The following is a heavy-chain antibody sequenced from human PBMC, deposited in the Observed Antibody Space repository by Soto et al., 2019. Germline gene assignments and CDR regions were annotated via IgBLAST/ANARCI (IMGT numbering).Heavy chain of an antibody. CDR3: ARSDLRFAPMDV. J-gene: IGHJ6*03. D-gene: IGHD3-3*01. Sequence: ASVKVSCKASGYTFTSYDINWVRQATGQGLEWMGWMNPNSGNTGYAQKFQGRVTTTRNTSISTAYMELSSLRSEDTAVYYCARSDLRFAPMDVWGKGTTVTVSS. V-gene: IGHV1-8*01. CDR2: MNPNSGNT. CDR1: GYTFTSYD.